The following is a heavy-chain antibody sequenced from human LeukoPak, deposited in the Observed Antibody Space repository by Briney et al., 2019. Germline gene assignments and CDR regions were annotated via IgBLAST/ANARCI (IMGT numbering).Heavy chain of an antibody. D-gene: IGHD5-24*01. Sequence: SGPTLVNPTETLTLTCTVSGFSLSNARMGGSWNRQPPGKALEWLAHIFSNDEKSYSTSLKSRLPISKDTSKSQVVLTMTNMDPVDTATYYCARIKGRQRWLVEEYAFDIWGQGTMVTVSS. J-gene: IGHJ3*02. CDR1: GFSLSNARMG. CDR3: ARIKGRQRWLVEEYAFDI. V-gene: IGHV2-26*01. CDR2: IFSNDEK.